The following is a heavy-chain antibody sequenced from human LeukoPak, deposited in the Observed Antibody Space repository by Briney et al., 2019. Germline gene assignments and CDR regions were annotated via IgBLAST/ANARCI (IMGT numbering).Heavy chain of an antibody. J-gene: IGHJ5*02. Sequence: SETLSLTCSVSGDSIAATSYYWAWIRQPPGKGLEWIGEINARGDTNFNPSLKSRVTISVDTSKSQFSLRLTSMIAADTAVYYCAGGQVPAARGYNWFDPWGQGTLVTVST. D-gene: IGHD2-2*01. CDR3: AGGQVPAARGYNWFDP. V-gene: IGHV4-39*02. CDR1: GDSIAATSYY. CDR2: INARGDT.